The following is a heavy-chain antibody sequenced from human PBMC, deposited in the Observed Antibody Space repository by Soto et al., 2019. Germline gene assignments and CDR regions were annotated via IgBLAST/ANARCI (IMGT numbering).Heavy chain of an antibody. Sequence: RASVKVSCKASGYTFTSYGISWVRQAPGQGLEWMGWISAYNGNTNYAQKLQGRVTMTTDTSTSTAYMELRSLRSDDTAVYYCARGSAAVAGTDYYYGMDVWGQGTTVTVSS. J-gene: IGHJ6*02. V-gene: IGHV1-18*01. CDR3: ARGSAAVAGTDYYYGMDV. D-gene: IGHD6-19*01. CDR1: GYTFTSYG. CDR2: ISAYNGNT.